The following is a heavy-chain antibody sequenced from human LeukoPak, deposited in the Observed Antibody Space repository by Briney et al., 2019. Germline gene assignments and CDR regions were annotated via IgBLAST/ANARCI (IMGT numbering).Heavy chain of an antibody. J-gene: IGHJ6*02. CDR2: ISYDGSNK. CDR1: GFTFSNYG. CDR3: ARDGGFCSGGSCYSRGNYYYYGMDV. D-gene: IGHD2-15*01. Sequence: GGSLRLSCAASGFTFSNYGMSWVRQAPGKGLEWVAVISYDGSNKYYADSVKGRFTISRDNSKNTLYLQMNSLRAEDTAVYYCARDGGFCSGGSCYSRGNYYYYGMDVWGQGTTVTVSS. V-gene: IGHV3-30*03.